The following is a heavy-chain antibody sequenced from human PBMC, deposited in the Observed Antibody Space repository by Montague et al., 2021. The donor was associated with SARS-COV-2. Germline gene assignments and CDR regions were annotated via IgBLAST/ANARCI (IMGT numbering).Heavy chain of an antibody. D-gene: IGHD1-14*01. CDR1: GGSIRSSDNY. Sequence: TLSLTCTVSGGSIRSSDNYWTWIRQHPGKGLEWIGYIYSTGTTYYNPSLQSRVTISVDTSKNQFSLTLSSVTAADTAVYYCARDMCGVTETTDSFDLWGQGTLVSVSS. CDR2: IYSTGTT. J-gene: IGHJ3*01. CDR3: ARDMCGVTETTDSFDL. V-gene: IGHV4-31*03.